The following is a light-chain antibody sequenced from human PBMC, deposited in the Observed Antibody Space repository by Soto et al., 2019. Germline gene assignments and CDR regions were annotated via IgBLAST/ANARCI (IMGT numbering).Light chain of an antibody. CDR1: QSISSY. CDR3: QQRSSWPLT. V-gene: IGKV3-11*01. CDR2: DAS. Sequence: EIVLTQSPATLSLSPGERATLSCRASQSISSYLAWYQQKRGQAPRLLIYDASNRATGILARFSGSGSGTDFTLTISSLETEDFAVYYCQQRSSWPLTFGGGTKVDIK. J-gene: IGKJ4*01.